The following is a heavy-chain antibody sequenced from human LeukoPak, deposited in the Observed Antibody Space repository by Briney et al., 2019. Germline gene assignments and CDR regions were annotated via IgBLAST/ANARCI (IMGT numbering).Heavy chain of an antibody. J-gene: IGHJ4*02. V-gene: IGHV3-23*01. Sequence: GGSLRLSCAASGFSFSSYGMSWVRQAPGKGLEWVSAINVDAGSTYYADSVKGRFTISRDNSKNTLYLQMNSLRVEDTAVYYCAKDFYWAFDYWGQGTLVTVSS. CDR2: INVDAGST. CDR1: GFSFSSYG. CDR3: AKDFYWAFDY. D-gene: IGHD2-8*02.